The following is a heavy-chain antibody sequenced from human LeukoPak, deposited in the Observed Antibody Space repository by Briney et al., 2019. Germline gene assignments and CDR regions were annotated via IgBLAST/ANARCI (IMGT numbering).Heavy chain of an antibody. CDR3: ARTDLGYCSGGSCSAFDI. V-gene: IGHV3-30-3*01. Sequence: GGSLRLSCAASGFTFSSFAMLWVRQAPGKGLEWVAVISYVGSDKDYADSVKGRFTISRDNSKNTLYLQMNSLRAEDTAVYYCARTDLGYCSGGSCSAFDIWGHGTMVTVSS. CDR1: GFTFSSFA. J-gene: IGHJ3*02. CDR2: ISYVGSDK. D-gene: IGHD2-15*01.